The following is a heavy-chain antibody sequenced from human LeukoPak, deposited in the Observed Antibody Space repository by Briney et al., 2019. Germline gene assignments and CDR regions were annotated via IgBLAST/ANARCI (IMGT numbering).Heavy chain of an antibody. CDR1: GFTVSSNY. J-gene: IGHJ4*02. Sequence: GGSLRLSCAASGFTVSSNYMSWVRQAPGKGLECVSVIYSGGSTYYADSVKGRFTISRYNSKNTLYLQMNSLRAEDTAVYYCARALRYSSGSYYFDYWGQGTLVTVSS. CDR3: ARALRYSSGSYYFDY. D-gene: IGHD6-19*01. CDR2: IYSGGST. V-gene: IGHV3-53*01.